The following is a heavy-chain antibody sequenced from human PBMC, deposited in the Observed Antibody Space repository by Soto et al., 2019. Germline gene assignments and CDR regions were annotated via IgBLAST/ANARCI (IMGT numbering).Heavy chain of an antibody. CDR1: GFTFSSYA. V-gene: IGHV3-21*01. D-gene: IGHD4-17*01. Sequence: GGSLRLSCAASGFTFSSYAMSRVRQAPGKGLEWVSSISSSSYIYYEDSVKGRFTVSRDNAKNSLYLQMNSLRAEDTAVYYCARTLTSTMTTYLFAYWGQGALVTVSS. J-gene: IGHJ4*02. CDR3: ARTLTSTMTTYLFAY. CDR2: ISSSSYI.